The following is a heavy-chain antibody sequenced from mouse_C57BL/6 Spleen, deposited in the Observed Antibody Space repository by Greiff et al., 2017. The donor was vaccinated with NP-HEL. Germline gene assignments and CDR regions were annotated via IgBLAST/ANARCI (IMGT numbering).Heavy chain of an antibody. V-gene: IGHV1-19*01. CDR2: INPYNGGT. Sequence: VQLKESGPVLVKPGASVKMSCKASGYTFTDYYMNWVKQSHGKSLEWIGVINPYNGGTSYNQKFKGKATLTVDKSSSTAYMELNSLTSEDSAVYYCAAPYYGSSYWYFDVWGTGTTVTVSS. CDR3: AAPYYGSSYWYFDV. CDR1: GYTFTDYY. J-gene: IGHJ1*03. D-gene: IGHD1-1*01.